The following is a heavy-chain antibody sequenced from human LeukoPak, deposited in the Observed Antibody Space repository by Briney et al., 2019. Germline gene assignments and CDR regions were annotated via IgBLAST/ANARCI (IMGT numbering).Heavy chain of an antibody. D-gene: IGHD2-2*01. CDR1: GFTFSDYY. CDR2: ISSSGSTI. Sequence: GGSLRLSCAASGFTFSDYYMSWIRQAPGKGLEWVSYISSSGSTIYYADSVKGRITISRDNAKKSLYLQMNSLRADDTALYFCAPHAFHGPFDSWGQGTLVPVSP. V-gene: IGHV3-11*04. CDR3: APHAFHGPFDS. J-gene: IGHJ4*02.